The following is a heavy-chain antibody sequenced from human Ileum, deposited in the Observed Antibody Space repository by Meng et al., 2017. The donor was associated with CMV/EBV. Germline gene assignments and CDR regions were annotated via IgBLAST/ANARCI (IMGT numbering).Heavy chain of an antibody. CDR3: ASFVVDDTTAYRPLDY. D-gene: IGHD3-22*01. J-gene: IGHJ4*02. CDR2: IKQDGTEN. V-gene: IGHV3-7*01. Sequence: SGFTFSNYWMSWVRQAPGKGLEWVANIKQDGTENHYVGSVKGRFTISRDNAKNSLDLQMNSLRAEDTAVYYCASFVVDDTTAYRPLDYWGQGNLVTVSS. CDR1: GFTFSNYW.